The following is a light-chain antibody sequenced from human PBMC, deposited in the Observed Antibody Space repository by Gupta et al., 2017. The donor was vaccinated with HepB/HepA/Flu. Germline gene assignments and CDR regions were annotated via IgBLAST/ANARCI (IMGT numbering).Light chain of an antibody. CDR3: MQRTQWPLYT. CDR2: KVS. V-gene: IGKV2-30*01. CDR1: QSLVYSDGNTY. J-gene: IGKJ2*01. Sequence: DVVLTQSPLSLPVTLGQPASISCRSSQSLVYSDGNTYLNWFQQRPGQSPRRLIYKVSNRDSGVPDRLSGSGSGTDFTLKISRVEAEDVGVYYCMQRTQWPLYTFGPGTKLEIK.